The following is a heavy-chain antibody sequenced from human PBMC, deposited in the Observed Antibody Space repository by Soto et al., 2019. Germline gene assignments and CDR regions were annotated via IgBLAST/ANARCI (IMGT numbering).Heavy chain of an antibody. D-gene: IGHD2-21*02. CDR2: IYYSGST. Sequence: PPETLSLTCTVSGDTISISTYHWGWIRQPPGKGLEWIGSIYYSGSTYYNPSLKSRVTIPVDMSKNQFSLNLSYVTAADTAVYYCARHGGDSHAWVSSWGQVILVTASS. CDR3: ARHGGDSHAWVSS. V-gene: IGHV4-39*01. J-gene: IGHJ4*02. CDR1: GDTISISTYH.